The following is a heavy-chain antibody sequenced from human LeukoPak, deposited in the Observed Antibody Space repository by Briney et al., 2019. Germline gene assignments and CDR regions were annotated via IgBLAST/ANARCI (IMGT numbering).Heavy chain of an antibody. CDR1: GFTFSSYA. CDR3: ASSTRGYCSSTSCYGFDY. D-gene: IGHD2-2*01. CDR2: ISYDGNNK. J-gene: IGHJ4*02. Sequence: PGRSLILSCAASGFTFSSYAMHWVRQAPGKGLEWVAVISYDGNNKYDADSVKGRFTISRDNAKNSLYLQMNSLRAEDTAVYYCASSTRGYCSSTSCYGFDYWGQGTLVTVSS. V-gene: IGHV3-30-3*01.